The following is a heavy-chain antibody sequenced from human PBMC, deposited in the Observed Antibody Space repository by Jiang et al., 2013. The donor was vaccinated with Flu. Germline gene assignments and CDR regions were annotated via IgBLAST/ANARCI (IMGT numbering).Heavy chain of an antibody. CDR3: AREFCSSTSCHPYFDY. J-gene: IGHJ4*02. V-gene: IGHV3-21*01. CDR2: ITSSSSYI. D-gene: IGHD2-2*01. CDR1: GFTFSDYN. Sequence: GLVKPGGSLRLSCAASGFTFSDYNMNWVRQAPGKGLEWVSSITSSSSYIFYADSVMGRFTISRDNAKNSLYLQMNSLRAEDTAVYFCAREFCSSTSCHPYFDYWGQGTLVTVSS.